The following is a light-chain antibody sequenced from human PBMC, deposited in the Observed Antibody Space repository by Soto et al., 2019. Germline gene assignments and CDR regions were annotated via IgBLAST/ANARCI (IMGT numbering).Light chain of an antibody. V-gene: IGKV3-20*01. CDR1: QSVGNNN. CDR3: QHYGSTPLT. Sequence: EIVLTQSPGTLSLSPGERATLSCRASQSVGNNNLAWYQQKPGQAHRFLIYAASSRATGIPDRFSGSGSGTDFTLTISRLETEDFAVYYCQHYGSTPLTFGGGTELEIK. CDR2: AAS. J-gene: IGKJ4*01.